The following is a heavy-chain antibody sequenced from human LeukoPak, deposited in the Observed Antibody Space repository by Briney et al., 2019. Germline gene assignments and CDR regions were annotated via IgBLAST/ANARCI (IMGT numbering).Heavy chain of an antibody. V-gene: IGHV3-7*03. Sequence: GGSLRLSCAASGFTFSSYWMSWVRQAPGKGLEWVANIKQDGSEKYYVDSVKGRFTISRDNAKNSLYLQMNSLRAEDTAVYYCARGMTTVTTEDDFPLDYWGQGTLVTVSS. CDR3: ARGMTTVTTEDDFPLDY. D-gene: IGHD4-17*01. CDR1: GFTFSSYW. J-gene: IGHJ4*02. CDR2: IKQDGSEK.